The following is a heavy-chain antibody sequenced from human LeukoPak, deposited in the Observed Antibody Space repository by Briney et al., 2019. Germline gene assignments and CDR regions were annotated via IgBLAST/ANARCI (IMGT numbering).Heavy chain of an antibody. D-gene: IGHD6-13*01. CDR1: GYTFTSYY. Sequence: ASVKVSCKASGYTFTSYYMHWVRQAPGQGLEWMGIINPSGGSTSYAQKFQGRVTMTRDTSTSTVYMELSSLRSEDTAVYYCAREPPLIAAAGPAGTFDYWGQGTLVTVSS. CDR3: AREPPLIAAAGPAGTFDY. CDR2: INPSGGST. V-gene: IGHV1-46*01. J-gene: IGHJ4*02.